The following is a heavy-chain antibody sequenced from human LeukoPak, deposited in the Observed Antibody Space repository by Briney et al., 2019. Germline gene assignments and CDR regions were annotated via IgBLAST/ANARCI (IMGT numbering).Heavy chain of an antibody. CDR3: AVRGTYYYDSSGYDDAFDI. CDR2: IKHSGST. J-gene: IGHJ3*02. Sequence: TLSLLCSVYGGSFSGYYWSWIRQPPGKGVEGIGGIKHSGSTNYNPSLKSRITISVDRSKNQFSLKLRSVTGADTAVYYCAVRGTYYYDSSGYDDAFDIWGQGTMVTVSS. D-gene: IGHD3-22*01. CDR1: GGSFSGYY. V-gene: IGHV4-34*01.